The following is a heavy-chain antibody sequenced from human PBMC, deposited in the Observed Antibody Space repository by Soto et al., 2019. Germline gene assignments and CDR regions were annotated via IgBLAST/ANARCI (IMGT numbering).Heavy chain of an antibody. D-gene: IGHD4-17*01. V-gene: IGHV1-8*01. CDR1: GYTFTSYD. Sequence: ASVKVSCKASGYTFTSYDINWVRQATGQGLEWMGWMNPNSGNTGYAQKFQGRVTMTRNTSISTAYMELSSLRSEDTAVYYCARDSVMTTPSSYYYYMDVWGKGTTVTVSS. CDR3: ARDSVMTTPSSYYYYMDV. J-gene: IGHJ6*03. CDR2: MNPNSGNT.